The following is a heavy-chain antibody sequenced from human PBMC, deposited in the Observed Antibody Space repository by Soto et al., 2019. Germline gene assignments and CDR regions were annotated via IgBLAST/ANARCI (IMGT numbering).Heavy chain of an antibody. CDR1: GYTFTSYG. CDR3: ARDRHVSSSYYYYYYGMDV. D-gene: IGHD6-6*01. CDR2: ISAYNGNT. J-gene: IGHJ6*02. Sequence: ASVKVSCKASGYTFTSYGISWVRQAPGQGLEWMGWISAYNGNTNYAQKLQGRVTMTTDTSTSTAYMELRSLRSDDTAVYYCARDRHVSSSYYYYYYGMDVWGQGTTVTVSS. V-gene: IGHV1-18*01.